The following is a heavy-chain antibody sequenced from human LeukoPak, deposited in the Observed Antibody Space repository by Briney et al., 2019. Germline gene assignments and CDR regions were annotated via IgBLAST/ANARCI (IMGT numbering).Heavy chain of an antibody. CDR1: GFNFTRYG. J-gene: IGHJ4*02. D-gene: IGHD1-14*01. CDR3: VRDSTSRAGKPFDS. V-gene: IGHV1-18*01. Sequence: ASVKLSCTASGFNFTRYGMSWVRQAPGQGLEWMGWISTSDGYTRYQQKLQGKFTMSKDTSASTVYMDLRSLTSDDTAVYWCVRDSTSRAGKPFDSWGQGTLVTVSS. CDR2: ISTSDGYT.